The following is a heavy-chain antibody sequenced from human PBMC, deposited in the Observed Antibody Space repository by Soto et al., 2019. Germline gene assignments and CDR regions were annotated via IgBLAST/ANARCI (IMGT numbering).Heavy chain of an antibody. J-gene: IGHJ4*02. CDR2: VNAGDGSA. CDR3: ARERDSFDY. D-gene: IGHD3-22*01. Sequence: QVQLVQSGAEVTEPGASVKVSCKTSGFTFTLHYIPWVRQAPGQGLEWVGMVNAGDGSATYAREFRDKVSMTWDTSTSTVYLDLNSLKSEDTAIYYCARERDSFDYWGQGTLVSVSP. V-gene: IGHV1-46*01. CDR1: GFTFTLHY.